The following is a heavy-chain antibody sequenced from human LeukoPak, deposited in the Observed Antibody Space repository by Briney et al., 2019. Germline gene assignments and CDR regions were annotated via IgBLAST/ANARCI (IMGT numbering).Heavy chain of an antibody. J-gene: IGHJ4*02. CDR2: IYHSGST. CDR3: ARVGDTFWSAFDY. CDR1: GGSFSGYY. D-gene: IGHD3-3*01. Sequence: SETLSLTCAVYGGSFSGYYWNWIRQPPGKGLEWIGSIYHSGSTYYNPSLKSRVTISVDTSKNQFSLKLSSVTAADTAVYYCARVGDTFWSAFDYWGQGTLVTVSS. V-gene: IGHV4-34*01.